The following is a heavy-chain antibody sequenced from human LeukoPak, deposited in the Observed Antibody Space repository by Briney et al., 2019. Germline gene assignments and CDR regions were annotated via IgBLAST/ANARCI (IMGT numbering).Heavy chain of an antibody. V-gene: IGHV3-30*18. CDR3: AKDLGYYSSYYYGMDV. CDR2: ISYDGRSK. CDR1: GFTFSSYG. Sequence: GGSLRLSCAASGFTFSSYGMHWVRQAPGKGLEWVAVISYDGRSKYYGDSVKGRFTISRDNSKNTLYLQMNSLRAEDSAVYYCAKDLGYYSSYYYGMDVWGQGTTVTVSS. J-gene: IGHJ6*02. D-gene: IGHD4-11*01.